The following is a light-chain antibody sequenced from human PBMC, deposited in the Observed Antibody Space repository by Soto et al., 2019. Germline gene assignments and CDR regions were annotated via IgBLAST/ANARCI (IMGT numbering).Light chain of an antibody. Sequence: DIQMTQLQSYLSASLGDRVIITCRASQTISSHLNWYQQKPGKAPNLLVYAASSLQSGVPSRFTGSGSGTDFTLTISSLQPEEFATDFCQQSYTTPITFGQGTRVDIK. CDR1: QTISSH. CDR2: AAS. V-gene: IGKV1-39*01. J-gene: IGKJ5*01. CDR3: QQSYTTPIT.